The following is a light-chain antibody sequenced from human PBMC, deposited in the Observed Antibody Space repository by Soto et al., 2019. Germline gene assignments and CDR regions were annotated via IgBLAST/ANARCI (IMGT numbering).Light chain of an antibody. CDR1: TGAVTSGYY. V-gene: IGLV7-43*01. Sequence: QAVVTQEPSLTVSPGGTVTLTCASSTGAVTSGYYPNWFQQKPGQAPRALSYSTSNKHSWTPARFSGSLLGGKAALTLSGVQPEDAAEYYCLLYYGGAQGVFGGGTNLTVL. J-gene: IGLJ2*01. CDR3: LLYYGGAQGV. CDR2: STS.